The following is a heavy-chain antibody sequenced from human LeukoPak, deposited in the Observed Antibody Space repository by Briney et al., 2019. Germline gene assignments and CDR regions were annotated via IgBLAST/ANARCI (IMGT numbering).Heavy chain of an antibody. D-gene: IGHD6-19*01. CDR3: ARNPAVAGRAYKWFDP. V-gene: IGHV5-51*01. Sequence: GQSLKISCKTSGYIFTNYWIGWVRQKPGKGLEWIGFIYPGDSETTYSPSFQGQVSISADKSTSTAYLQWTRLAASDTAVYYCARNPAVAGRAYKWFDPWGQGTLVTVSS. CDR2: IYPGDSET. J-gene: IGHJ5*02. CDR1: GYIFTNYW.